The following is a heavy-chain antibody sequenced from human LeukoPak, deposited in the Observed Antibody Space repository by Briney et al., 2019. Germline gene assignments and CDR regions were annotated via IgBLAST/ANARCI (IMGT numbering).Heavy chain of an antibody. J-gene: IGHJ4*02. CDR3: ARFGRRYSGYDY. D-gene: IGHD5-12*01. Sequence: PSETLSLTCTVSGGSVSSGSYYWSWIRQPPGKGLEWIGYIYYSGSTNYNPSLKSRVTISVDTSKNQFSLKLSSVTAADMAVYYCARFGRRYSGYDYWGQGTLVTVSS. V-gene: IGHV4-61*01. CDR1: GGSVSSGSYY. CDR2: IYYSGST.